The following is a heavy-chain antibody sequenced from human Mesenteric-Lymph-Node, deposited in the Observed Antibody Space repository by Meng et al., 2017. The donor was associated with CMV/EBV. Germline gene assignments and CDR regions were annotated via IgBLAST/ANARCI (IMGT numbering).Heavy chain of an antibody. D-gene: IGHD2-2*01. CDR3: TRDQDGVVN. CDR2: NYYSGTT. Sequence: SETLSLTCNVSGVSITTYYWSWIRQPPGKGLEWIGYNYYSGTTNYNPSLGGRVTMSVDTSKNQFSLKMSSVTAADTAMYYCTRDQDGVVNWGQGTLVTVSS. CDR1: GVSITTYY. J-gene: IGHJ4*02. V-gene: IGHV4-59*01.